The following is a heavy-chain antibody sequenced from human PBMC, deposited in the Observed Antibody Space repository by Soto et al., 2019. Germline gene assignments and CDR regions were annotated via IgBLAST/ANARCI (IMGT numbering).Heavy chain of an antibody. V-gene: IGHV4-59*01. Sequence: SETLSLTCTVSGGSISSNYWTWIRQPPGKGLEWIGYVYNSGSTNYNPSLKSRVTISEDTSKSQFSLKVNSMTAAETAVYYCARYRREAVAGYTLDNWGQGILVTASS. D-gene: IGHD6-13*01. CDR3: ARYRREAVAGYTLDN. CDR2: VYNSGST. J-gene: IGHJ4*02. CDR1: GGSISSNY.